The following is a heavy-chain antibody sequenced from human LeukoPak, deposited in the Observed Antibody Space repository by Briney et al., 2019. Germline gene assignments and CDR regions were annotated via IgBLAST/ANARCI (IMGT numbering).Heavy chain of an antibody. CDR1: GDSISSGDYY. CDR3: ARGPYSYDSSGAFDI. V-gene: IGHV4-61*02. CDR2: ISSSGST. D-gene: IGHD3-22*01. Sequence: TPSETLSLTCTVSGDSISSGDYYWRWIRQPAGKGLEWIGRISSSGSTNYNPSLKSRVTISVDTSKNQFSLKLSSVTAADTAVYFCARGPYSYDSSGAFDIWGQGTMVTVSS. J-gene: IGHJ3*02.